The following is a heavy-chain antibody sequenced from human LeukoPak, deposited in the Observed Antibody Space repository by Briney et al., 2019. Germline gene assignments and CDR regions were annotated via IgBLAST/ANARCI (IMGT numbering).Heavy chain of an antibody. J-gene: IGHJ4*02. Sequence: GGSLRLSCAASGVNVRTNYMTWIRQAPGKGLEWVSIIYSGGSTYYADSVKGRFAISRDNSKNTLYLQMNSLRAEDTAVYYCASGQYSSGWYYFDYWGQGTLVTVSS. D-gene: IGHD6-19*01. CDR2: IYSGGST. V-gene: IGHV3-53*01. CDR3: ASGQYSSGWYYFDY. CDR1: GVNVRTNY.